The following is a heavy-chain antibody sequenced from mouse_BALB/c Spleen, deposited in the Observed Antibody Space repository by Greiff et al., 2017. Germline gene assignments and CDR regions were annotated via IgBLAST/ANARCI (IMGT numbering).Heavy chain of an antibody. J-gene: IGHJ3*01. CDR2: ISYSGST. Sequence: DVKLQESGPGLVKPSQSLSLTCTVTGYSITSDYAWNWIRQFPGNKLEWMGYISYSGSTSYNPSLKSRISITRDTSKNQFFLQLNSVTTEDTATYYCARGNERCAYWGQGTLVTVSA. V-gene: IGHV3-2*02. CDR1: GYSITSDYA. CDR3: ARGNERCAY.